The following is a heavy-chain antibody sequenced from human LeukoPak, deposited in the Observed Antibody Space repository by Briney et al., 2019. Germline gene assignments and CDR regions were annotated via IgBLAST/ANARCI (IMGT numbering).Heavy chain of an antibody. D-gene: IGHD6-19*01. V-gene: IGHV5-51*01. CDR3: ARRLAVAGRGYDGMDV. CDR1: GYRFTSYW. Sequence: GESLKISCKGSGYRFTSYWIGWVRQMPGKGLEWMGNIYPGDSDTRYSPPFQGQVTISADKSISTAYLQWSSLKASDTAMYYCARRLAVAGRGYDGMDVWGQGTTVTVSS. CDR2: IYPGDSDT. J-gene: IGHJ6*02.